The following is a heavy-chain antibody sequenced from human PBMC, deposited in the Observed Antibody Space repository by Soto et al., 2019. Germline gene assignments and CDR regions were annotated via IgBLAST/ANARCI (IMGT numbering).Heavy chain of an antibody. V-gene: IGHV1-2*02. CDR3: ARVTLKAGNWFDP. Sequence: QVQLVQSGAEVKKPGASVKVSCKASGYTFTDYFIHWVRQAPGQGCEWLGWINPKSRGTNYAQKFQGRFTMTRDTPNSTAYMELRGLGSDDTAVYYCARVTLKAGNWFDPWGQGTLVTVSS. J-gene: IGHJ5*02. CDR1: GYTFTDYF. CDR2: INPKSRGT.